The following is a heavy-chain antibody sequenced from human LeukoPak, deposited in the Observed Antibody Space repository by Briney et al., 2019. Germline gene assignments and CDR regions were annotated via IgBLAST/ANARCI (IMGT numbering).Heavy chain of an antibody. CDR3: ARLSSFGGVIASDAFDI. CDR1: GFTFSSYS. D-gene: IGHD3-16*02. CDR2: ISSSSSYI. J-gene: IGHJ3*02. V-gene: IGHV3-21*01. Sequence: GSLRLSCAASGFTFSSYSMNWVRQAPGKGLEWVSSISSSSSYIYYADSVKGRFTISRDNAKNSLYLQTNSLRAEDTAVYYCARLSSFGGVIASDAFDIWGQGTMVTVSS.